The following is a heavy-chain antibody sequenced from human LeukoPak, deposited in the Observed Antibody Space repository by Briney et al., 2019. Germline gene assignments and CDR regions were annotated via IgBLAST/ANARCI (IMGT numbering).Heavy chain of an antibody. CDR1: GGTFSSYA. D-gene: IGHD3-22*01. CDR3: ARVNYDDSSGYFD. Sequence: ASVKVSCKASGGTFSSYAVSRVRQAPGHGLEWMGRIIPMFGTTNHAQSFQSRLTITMDKSTTTAYMQLSSLRFDDTTIYCGARVNYDDSSGYFDWGQGTLVTVSS. V-gene: IGHV1-69*05. CDR2: IIPMFGTT. J-gene: IGHJ4*02.